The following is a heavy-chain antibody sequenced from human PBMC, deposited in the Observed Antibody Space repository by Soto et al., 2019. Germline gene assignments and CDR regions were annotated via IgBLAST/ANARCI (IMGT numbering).Heavy chain of an antibody. J-gene: IGHJ4*02. CDR2: IYYSGST. V-gene: IGHV4-59*01. CDR1: GGSISSYY. CDR3: ARVGASGYDLKYYFDS. Sequence: PSETLSLTCTVSGGSISSYYWSWIRQPPGKGLEWIGYIYYSGSTNYNPSLKSRVTISVDTSKNQFSLKLSSVTAADTAVYYCARVGASGYDLKYYFDSWGQGTLVILSS. D-gene: IGHD5-12*01.